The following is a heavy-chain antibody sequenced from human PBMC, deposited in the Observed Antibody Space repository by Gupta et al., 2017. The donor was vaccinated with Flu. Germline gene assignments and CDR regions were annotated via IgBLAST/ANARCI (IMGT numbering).Heavy chain of an antibody. V-gene: IGHV3-23*01. D-gene: IGHD2-2*01. CDR3: AKIAPSVVVPAAMA. CDR2: ISGSGGRK. J-gene: IGHJ4*02. Sequence: SSYAMSWVRQAPGKGLEGVSAISGSGGRKYYADAGKGRFTISRENSKNTLYRQMKRLRAEVTAVYYYAKIAPSVVVPAAMAGGQGIMVTVYS. CDR1: SSYA.